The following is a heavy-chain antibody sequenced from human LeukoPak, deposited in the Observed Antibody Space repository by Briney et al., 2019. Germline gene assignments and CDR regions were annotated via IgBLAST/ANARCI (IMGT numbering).Heavy chain of an antibody. J-gene: IGHJ6*04. CDR2: ISSSGSTI. V-gene: IGHV3-48*03. Sequence: GGSLRLSCAASGFTFSSYEMNWVRQAPGKGLEWVSYISSSGSTIYYADSVKGRFTISRDSAKNSLYLQMNSLRAEDTAVYYCARDRIVVVPAARVYYYYGMDVWGKGTTVTVSS. D-gene: IGHD2-2*01. CDR3: ARDRIVVVPAARVYYYYGMDV. CDR1: GFTFSSYE.